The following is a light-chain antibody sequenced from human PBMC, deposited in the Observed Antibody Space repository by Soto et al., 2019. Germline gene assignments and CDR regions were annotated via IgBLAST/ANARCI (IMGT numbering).Light chain of an antibody. V-gene: IGKV3-15*01. CDR2: GAS. J-gene: IGKJ1*01. CDR3: QQYNNWWT. CDR1: QSVSSN. Sequence: EIVMTQSPATLSVSPGERATLSCRASQSVSSNLAWYQKKPGQAPRLLIYGASIRATGIPTGLSGSGSGPEFGRTIGSLQSEDLAVYYCQQYNNWWTFGQGTRVVI.